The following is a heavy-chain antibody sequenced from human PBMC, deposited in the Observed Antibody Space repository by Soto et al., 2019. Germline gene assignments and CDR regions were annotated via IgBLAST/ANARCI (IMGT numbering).Heavy chain of an antibody. J-gene: IGHJ4*02. Sequence: ASVKVSCKASGYTFTGYYMHWVRQAPGQGLEWMGWINPNSGGTNYAQKFQGRVTMTRDTSISTAYMELSRLRSDDTAVYYCVKEDTDMARGYFDYCGQGTLVTVSS. CDR1: GYTFTGYY. CDR2: INPNSGGT. V-gene: IGHV1-2*02. CDR3: VKEDTDMARGYFDY. D-gene: IGHD5-18*01.